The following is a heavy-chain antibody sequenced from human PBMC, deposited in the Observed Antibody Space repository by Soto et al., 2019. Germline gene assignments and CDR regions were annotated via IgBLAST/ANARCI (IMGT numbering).Heavy chain of an antibody. CDR2: ISYDGSNK. J-gene: IGHJ4*02. CDR3: VRDKSPYSSGWHNRHFAY. D-gene: IGHD6-19*01. V-gene: IGHV3-30-3*01. Sequence: GGSLRLSCAASGFTCSSYARHWVRQAPGKGLEWVAVISYDGSNKYYADSVKGRFTISRDNSKTLYLQMNSLRAEDTAVYYCVRDKSPYSSGWHNRHFAYWGQGTPVTVSS. CDR1: GFTCSSYA.